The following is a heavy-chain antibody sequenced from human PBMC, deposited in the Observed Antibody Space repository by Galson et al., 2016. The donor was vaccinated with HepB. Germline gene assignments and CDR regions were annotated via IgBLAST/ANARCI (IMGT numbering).Heavy chain of an antibody. D-gene: IGHD3-22*01. CDR2: ITWDSGSR. CDR3: AKVTTMIVVYYYAMDV. CDR1: GFTFDDFA. V-gene: IGHV3-9*01. Sequence: CAASGFTFDDFAMFWVRQAAGKGLEWVSGITWDSGSRGYADSVKGRFTTSKDNSKNTLYLQMHSLRAEDTAVYYCAKVTTMIVVYYYAMDVWGQGTTVTVSS. J-gene: IGHJ6*02.